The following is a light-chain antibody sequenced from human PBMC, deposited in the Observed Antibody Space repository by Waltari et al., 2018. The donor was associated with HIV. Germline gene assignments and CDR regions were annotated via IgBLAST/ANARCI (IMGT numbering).Light chain of an antibody. CDR1: SSDVAGYNS. CDR3: SSHAGSNLFVV. CDR2: EVN. V-gene: IGLV2-8*01. Sequence: QSALTQPPSASGSPGQSVTISCTGPSSDVAGYNSVSWYQQLPGKAPKLMIFEVNKRPSGVPDRFSGSQSGNTASLTVSGLQPEDEADYYCSSHAGSNLFVVFGGGTKLTVL. J-gene: IGLJ2*01.